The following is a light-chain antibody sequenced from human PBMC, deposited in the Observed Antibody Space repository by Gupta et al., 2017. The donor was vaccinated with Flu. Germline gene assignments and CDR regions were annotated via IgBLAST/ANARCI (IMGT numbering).Light chain of an antibody. CDR3: QQEDNLPYT. Sequence: DIHMTLSPSSLSASVGVRVTITCQASQDISVFLNWYQQKQGKAPKLMIYDASVLETGVPSRFTGSGSGTSFALTISSLQPEDFAIYYCQQEDNLPYTFGQGTKLEIK. J-gene: IGKJ2*01. V-gene: IGKV1-33*01. CDR2: DAS. CDR1: QDISVF.